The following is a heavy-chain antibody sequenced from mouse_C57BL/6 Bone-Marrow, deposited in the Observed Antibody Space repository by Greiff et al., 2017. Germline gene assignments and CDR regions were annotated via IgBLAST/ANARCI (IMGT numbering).Heavy chain of an antibody. V-gene: IGHV5-4*03. CDR2: ISDGGSYT. J-gene: IGHJ3*01. Sequence: DVMLVESGGGLVKPGGSLKLSCAASGFTFSSYAMSWVRQTPEKRLEWVATISDGGSYTYYPDNVKGRFTISRDNAKNNLYLQMSHLKSEDTAMYYCARAVYSNYVGFAYWGQGTLVTVSA. CDR1: GFTFSSYA. CDR3: ARAVYSNYVGFAY. D-gene: IGHD2-5*01.